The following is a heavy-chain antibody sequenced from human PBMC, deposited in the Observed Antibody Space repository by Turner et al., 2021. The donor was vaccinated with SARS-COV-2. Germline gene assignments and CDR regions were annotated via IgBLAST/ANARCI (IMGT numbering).Heavy chain of an antibody. J-gene: IGHJ6*02. CDR2: ISTGGSTV. CDR1: GFTFSSYA. Sequence: EVQLVESGGGLVQPGGSLRLFCAASGFTFSSYAMNWVRQATGKGLEWVSYISTGGSTVYYADSVKGRFTISRDNAKNSLYLQMNSLRAEDTAVYYCARHYGVKSYYYYGMDVWGQGTTVTVSS. D-gene: IGHD4-17*01. CDR3: ARHYGVKSYYYYGMDV. V-gene: IGHV3-48*03.